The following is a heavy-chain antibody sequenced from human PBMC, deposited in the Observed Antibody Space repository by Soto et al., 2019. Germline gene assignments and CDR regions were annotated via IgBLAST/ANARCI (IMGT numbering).Heavy chain of an antibody. CDR3: ARQYRGSSSSWDLDY. Sequence: PGESLKISCKGSGYSFTSYWIGWVRQMTGKGLEWMGIIYPGDSDTRYSPSFQGQVTISADKSISTAYLQWSSLKASDTAMYYCARQYRGSSSSWDLDYWGQGTLVTVSS. V-gene: IGHV5-51*01. CDR2: IYPGDSDT. J-gene: IGHJ4*02. CDR1: GYSFTSYW. D-gene: IGHD6-6*01.